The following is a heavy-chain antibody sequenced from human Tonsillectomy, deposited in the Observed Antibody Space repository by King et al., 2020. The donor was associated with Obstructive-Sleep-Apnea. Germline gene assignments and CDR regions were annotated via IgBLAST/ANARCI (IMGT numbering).Heavy chain of an antibody. CDR2: ISWDSDTT. V-gene: IGHV3-9*01. Sequence: VQLVESGGGLVQPGRSLRLSCAASGFRFDDYSMHWVRQAPGKGLEWVAGISWDSDTTGYADSVKVRFTISRDNAKNSLYLQMNSLSAGDTALYFCVKDKGGEYSPGWDLIDWGQGTLVTVSS. D-gene: IGHD3-16*01. J-gene: IGHJ4*02. CDR3: VKDKGGEYSPGWDLID. CDR1: GFRFDDYS.